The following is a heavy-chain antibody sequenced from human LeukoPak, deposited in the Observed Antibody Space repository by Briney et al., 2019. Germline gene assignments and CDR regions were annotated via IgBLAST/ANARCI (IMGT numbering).Heavy chain of an antibody. V-gene: IGHV4-34*01. CDR2: INHSGST. CDR1: GYSISSGYY. J-gene: IGHJ4*02. D-gene: IGHD3-16*02. Sequence: SETLSLTCAVSGYSISSGYYWSWIRQPPGKGLEWVGEINHSGSTNYNPSLKSRVTISVDTSKNQFSLKLSSVTAADTAVYYCARGRGTDDYVWGSYRYTWGYFDYWGQGTLVTVSS. CDR3: ARGRGTDDYVWGSYRYTWGYFDY.